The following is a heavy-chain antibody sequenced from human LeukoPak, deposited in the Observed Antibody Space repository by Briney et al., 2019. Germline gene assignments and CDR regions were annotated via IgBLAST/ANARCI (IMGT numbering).Heavy chain of an antibody. J-gene: IGHJ5*02. D-gene: IGHD3-10*01. V-gene: IGHV3-74*01. CDR2: ISRDGSNT. Sequence: GGSLRLPCAASEFTFSTYWMHWVRQAPGKGLVWVSRISRDGSNTFYADSVKGRFTISRDNANNSLYLKMNSLRAEDTAVYYCARGYYYGSGSNWFDPWGQGTLVTVSS. CDR3: ARGYYYGSGSNWFDP. CDR1: EFTFSTYW.